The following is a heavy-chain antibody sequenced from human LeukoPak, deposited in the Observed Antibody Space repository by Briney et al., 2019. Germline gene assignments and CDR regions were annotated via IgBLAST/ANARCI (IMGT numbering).Heavy chain of an antibody. CDR2: INPSGGST. V-gene: IGHV1-46*01. CDR1: GYTFTSYY. J-gene: IGHJ4*02. D-gene: IGHD3-22*01. Sequence: ASVKVSCKASGYTFTSYYMHWVRQAPGQGLEWMGIINPSGGSTSYAQKFQGRVTMTRDTSTSTVYMELSSLRSDDTAVYYCARSGAYYYDSSGYFLAYWGQGTLVTVSS. CDR3: ARSGAYYYDSSGYFLAY.